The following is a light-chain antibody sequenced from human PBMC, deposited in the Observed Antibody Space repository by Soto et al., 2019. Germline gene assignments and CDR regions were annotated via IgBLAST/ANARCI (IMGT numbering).Light chain of an antibody. CDR1: ESISGN. CDR3: QQSYSTPVA. V-gene: IGKV3D-15*01. CDR2: GAS. Sequence: EVVITPSPAALSVSPRERATLSCRASESISGNVAWYQQKPGQAPRLLIYGASSRATGIPDRFSGSGSGTDFTLTISSLQPEDFATYYCQQSYSTPVAFGQGTKVDI. J-gene: IGKJ1*01.